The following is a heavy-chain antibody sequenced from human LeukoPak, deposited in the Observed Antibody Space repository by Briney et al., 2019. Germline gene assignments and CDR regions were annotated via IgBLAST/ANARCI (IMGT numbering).Heavy chain of an antibody. D-gene: IGHD4-17*01. V-gene: IGHV4-59*12. J-gene: IGHJ4*02. CDR3: ARDQTTVTTRYFDY. CDR1: GGSISSYY. Sequence: SETLSLTCTVSGGSISSYYWSWIRQPPGKGLEWIGYIYYSGSTNYNPSLKSRATISVDTSKNQFSLKLSSVTAADTAVYYCARDQTTVTTRYFDYWGQGTLVTVSS. CDR2: IYYSGST.